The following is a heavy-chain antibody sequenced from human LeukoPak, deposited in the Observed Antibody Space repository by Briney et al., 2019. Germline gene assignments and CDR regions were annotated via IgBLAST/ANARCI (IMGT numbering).Heavy chain of an antibody. CDR1: GGSISSGGYY. V-gene: IGHV4-30-2*01. Sequence: PSQTLSLTCTVSGGSISSGGYYWSWIRQPPGKGLEWIGYIYHSGSTYYNPSLKSRVTISVDRSKNQFSLKLSSVTAADTAVYFCARKYDSSGYYSAYFDYWGQGTLVTVSS. D-gene: IGHD3-22*01. J-gene: IGHJ4*02. CDR2: IYHSGST. CDR3: ARKYDSSGYYSAYFDY.